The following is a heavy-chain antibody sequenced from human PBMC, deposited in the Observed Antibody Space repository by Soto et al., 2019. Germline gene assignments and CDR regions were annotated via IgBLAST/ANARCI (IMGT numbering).Heavy chain of an antibody. CDR3: AREAAMAVHYYYYMDV. CDR2: ISSSGDTI. Sequence: QVHLVESGGSLVKPGGSLRLSCAASGFSFSDYYMSWIRQAPGKGLEWVSSISSSGDTIYYADSVRGRFTISRDNAKNSLCLQMTSLRAEDTAVYVCAREAAMAVHYYYYMDVWVKWTTVAVSS. J-gene: IGHJ6*03. CDR1: GFSFSDYY. V-gene: IGHV3-11*01. D-gene: IGHD5-18*01.